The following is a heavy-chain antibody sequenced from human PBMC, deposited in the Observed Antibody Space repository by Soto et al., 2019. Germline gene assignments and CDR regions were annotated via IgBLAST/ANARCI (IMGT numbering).Heavy chain of an antibody. V-gene: IGHV3-30-3*01. J-gene: IGHJ6*02. CDR2: ISYDGSNK. CDR1: GFTFSSYA. D-gene: IGHD1-1*01. Sequence: QVQLVESGGGVVQPGRSLRLSCAASGFTFSSYAMHWVRQAPGKGLEWVAVISYDGSNKYYADSVKGRFTISRDNSKTTLHLQRNSLRAEDPAVYYCARDRLRYNWNDFPYYYYGMDVWGQGTTVTVSS. CDR3: ARDRLRYNWNDFPYYYYGMDV.